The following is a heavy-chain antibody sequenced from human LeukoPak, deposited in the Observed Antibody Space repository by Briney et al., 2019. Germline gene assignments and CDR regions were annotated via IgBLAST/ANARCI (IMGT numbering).Heavy chain of an antibody. CDR2: ISYTGST. D-gene: IGHD5-12*01. CDR3: ARRVPSGFVDS. J-gene: IGHJ4*02. V-gene: IGHV4-59*08. CDR1: GAYISADY. Sequence: SETLSLTCAVSGAYISADYWIWIRQPPGNGLEWIGYISYTGSTNYNPALKSRVTISEDTSKNQFSLRLSSVTAAGTAMYYCARRVPSGFVDSWGQGILVTVSS.